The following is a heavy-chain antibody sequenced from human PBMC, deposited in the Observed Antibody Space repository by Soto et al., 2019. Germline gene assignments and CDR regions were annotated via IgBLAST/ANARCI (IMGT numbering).Heavy chain of an antibody. CDR3: AKVRVGIDVDFDY. Sequence: EVKLLQSGGGVVPPGGSLRLSCATSGFTFNTYPMTWVRQAPAKGLEWVSTIRDSDSGGSTFYADSVKGRFTISRDDSKNTLYLQMSSLRAEDTAMYYCAKVRVGIDVDFDYWGQGALVTVSS. V-gene: IGHV3-23*01. CDR1: GFTFNTYP. J-gene: IGHJ4*02. CDR2: IRDSDSGGST. D-gene: IGHD2-21*01.